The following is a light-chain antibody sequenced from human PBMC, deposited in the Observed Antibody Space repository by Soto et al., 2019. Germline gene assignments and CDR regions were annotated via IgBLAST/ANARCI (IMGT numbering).Light chain of an antibody. CDR1: QDIDIS. CDR3: QQYNSYSLT. CDR2: AAS. Sequence: DIQMTQFPSTLSASVGDRVTITCRASQDIDISLAWFQQRPGEAPKLLIFAASGLESGVPSTFSGSGSGTEFTLTISSVQPDDFATYYCQQYNSYSLTFGGGTKVDI. J-gene: IGKJ4*01. V-gene: IGKV1-5*01.